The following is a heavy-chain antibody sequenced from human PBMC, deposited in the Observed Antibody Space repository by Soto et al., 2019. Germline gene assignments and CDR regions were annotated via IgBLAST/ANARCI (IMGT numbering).Heavy chain of an antibody. Sequence: SLRLSCAASGFTFSSDAMSWVRQARGKGLEWVSAISGSGGSTYYAASVKGRFTISRDNSKNTLYLQMNSLRAEDMAVYYCAKGEHYDFWSGLEWGQGTLVTVSS. J-gene: IGHJ4*02. V-gene: IGHV3-23*01. CDR3: AKGEHYDFWSGLE. CDR2: ISGSGGST. D-gene: IGHD3-3*01. CDR1: GFTFSSDA.